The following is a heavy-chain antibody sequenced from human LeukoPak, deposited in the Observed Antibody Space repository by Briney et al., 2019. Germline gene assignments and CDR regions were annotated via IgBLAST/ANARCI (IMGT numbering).Heavy chain of an antibody. CDR1: GFTLSSYA. V-gene: IGHV3-23*01. D-gene: IGHD3-3*01. CDR2: IGGSGGST. Sequence: GGSLRLSCTASGFTLSSYAMSWVRQAPGKGLERVSTIGGSGGSTYYADSVKGRFAISTDNSKNRLYLQMNSLRAEDTALYYCAKSSEDKFDFWSGSYTTYYYYYMDVWGKGATVTVSS. J-gene: IGHJ6*03. CDR3: AKSSEDKFDFWSGSYTTYYYYYMDV.